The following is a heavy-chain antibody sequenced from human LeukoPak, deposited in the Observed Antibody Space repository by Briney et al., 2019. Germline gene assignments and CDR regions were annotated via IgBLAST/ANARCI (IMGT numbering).Heavy chain of an antibody. D-gene: IGHD6-19*01. CDR2: IYYSGST. V-gene: IGHV4-39*01. Sequence: PSETLSLTCTVSGGSISSYYWGWIRQPPGKGLEWIGSIYYSGSTYYNPSLKSRVTISVDTSKNQFSLKLSSVTAADTAVYYCARRTNIAVAGTFFYYYYMDVWGKGTTVTISS. J-gene: IGHJ6*03. CDR1: GGSISSYY. CDR3: ARRTNIAVAGTFFYYYYMDV.